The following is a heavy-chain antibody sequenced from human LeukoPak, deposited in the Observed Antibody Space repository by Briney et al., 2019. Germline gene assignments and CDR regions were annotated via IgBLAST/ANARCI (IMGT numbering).Heavy chain of an antibody. J-gene: IGHJ5*02. CDR1: GGSISSGGYY. D-gene: IGHD4-17*01. CDR3: ARAVRSTVHRGWFDP. V-gene: IGHV4-31*03. Sequence: SQTQSLTCTVSGGSISSGGYYWSWIRQHPGKGLEWIGYIYYSGSTYYNPSLKSRVTISVDTSKNQFSLKLSSVTAADTAVYYCARAVRSTVHRGWFDPWGQGTLVTVSS. CDR2: IYYSGST.